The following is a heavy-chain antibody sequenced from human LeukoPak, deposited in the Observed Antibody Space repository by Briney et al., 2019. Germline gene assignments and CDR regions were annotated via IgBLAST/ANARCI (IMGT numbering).Heavy chain of an antibody. CDR1: GNIFTGYY. CDR3: ARDSYMDV. Sequence: AASVKVSCAASGNIFTGYYMHWVRQAPGQGLEWMGWINPNSGGTKYAQKFQGRVTMTRDTSISTAYMELSRLRSDDTAVYYCARDSYMDVWGKGTTVTVSS. J-gene: IGHJ6*03. CDR2: INPNSGGT. V-gene: IGHV1-2*02.